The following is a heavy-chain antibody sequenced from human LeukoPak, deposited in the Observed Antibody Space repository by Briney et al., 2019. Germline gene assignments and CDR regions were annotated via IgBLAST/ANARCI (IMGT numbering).Heavy chain of an antibody. CDR2: IKQDGSEK. V-gene: IGHV3-7*01. CDR3: ARDWGLYSSSWDY. Sequence: PGGSLRLSCAASGFTFSYYWMSWVRQAPGKGLEWVANIKQDGSEKYYVDSVKGRFTISRDNAKNSLYLQMNSLRAEDTAVYYCARDWGLYSSSWDYWGQGTLVTASS. D-gene: IGHD6-13*01. J-gene: IGHJ4*02. CDR1: GFTFSYYW.